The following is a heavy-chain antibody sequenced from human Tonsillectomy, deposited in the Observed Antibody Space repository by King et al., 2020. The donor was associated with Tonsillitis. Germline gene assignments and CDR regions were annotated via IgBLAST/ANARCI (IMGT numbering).Heavy chain of an antibody. V-gene: IGHV3-30*18. CDR3: AKDRWACSSTSCYYGMDV. CDR1: GFTFSSYG. CDR2: ISYDGSNK. J-gene: IGHJ6*02. Sequence: VQLVESGGGVVQPGRSLRLSCAASGFTFSSYGMHWVRQAPGKGLEWVAVISYDGSNKYYADSVKGRFTISRDNSKNTLYLQMNSLRAEDTAVYYCAKDRWACSSTSCYYGMDVWGQGTTVTVSS. D-gene: IGHD2-2*01.